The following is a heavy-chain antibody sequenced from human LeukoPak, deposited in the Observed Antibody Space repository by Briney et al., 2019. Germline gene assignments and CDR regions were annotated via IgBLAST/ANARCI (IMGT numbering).Heavy chain of an antibody. J-gene: IGHJ5*02. V-gene: IGHV3-53*01. CDR2: IYSGGST. CDR3: ARVNYGSGYRGVFDP. CDR1: GFTFTSNY. Sequence: GGSLRLFCAASGFTFTSNYMSWVRQAPGKGLEWVSVIYSGGSTYYADSVKGRFTISRDNSKNTLYLQMNSLRAEDTAVYYCARVNYGSGYRGVFDPWGQGTLVTVSS. D-gene: IGHD3-10*01.